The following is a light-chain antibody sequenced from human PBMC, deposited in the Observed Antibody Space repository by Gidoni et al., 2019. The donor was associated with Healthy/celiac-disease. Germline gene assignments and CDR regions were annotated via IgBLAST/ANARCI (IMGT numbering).Light chain of an antibody. CDR2: AAS. V-gene: IGKV1-12*01. CDR1: QGISIW. CDR3: QQANSFPWT. Sequence: DIQMTQSPSSVSASVGDRVTITCRASQGISIWLAWYQQKPGNAPKLLISAASTLESGVPSRFSGSGSGTDFTLTISSLQPEDFATYFCQQANSFPWTFGQGTKVEIK. J-gene: IGKJ1*01.